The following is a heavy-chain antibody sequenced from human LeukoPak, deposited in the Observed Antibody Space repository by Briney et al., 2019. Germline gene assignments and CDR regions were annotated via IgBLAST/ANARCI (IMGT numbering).Heavy chain of an antibody. CDR1: GGTFSSYA. Sequence: SVKVSCKASGGTFSSYAISWVRQAPGQGLEWMGRIIPIFGIANYAQKFQGRVTITADKSTSTAYMELSSLRSEDTAVYYCASGYYYDSSGPVDHWGQGTLVTVSS. CDR3: ASGYYYDSSGPVDH. V-gene: IGHV1-69*04. CDR2: IIPIFGIA. J-gene: IGHJ4*02. D-gene: IGHD3-22*01.